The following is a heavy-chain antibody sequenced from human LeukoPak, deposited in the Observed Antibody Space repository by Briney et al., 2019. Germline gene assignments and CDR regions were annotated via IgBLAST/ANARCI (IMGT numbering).Heavy chain of an antibody. CDR2: IKQYGSEK. V-gene: IGHV3-7*01. J-gene: IGHJ4*02. Sequence: GGSLRLSCAASGFTFSNYWMSWVRQVQGKGLEWVATIKQYGSEKYYADSVKGRFTISRDNAQNSLYLQMDSLRVEDTAVYYCATLAMVRGVIGNWGQGTLVTVSS. CDR3: ATLAMVRGVIGN. D-gene: IGHD3-10*01. CDR1: GFTFSNYW.